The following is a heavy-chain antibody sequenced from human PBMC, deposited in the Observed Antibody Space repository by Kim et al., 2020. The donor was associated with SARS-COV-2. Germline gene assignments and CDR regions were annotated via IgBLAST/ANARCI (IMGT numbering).Heavy chain of an antibody. V-gene: IGHV4-34*01. CDR3: ASSPSPNSGYIDY. CDR1: GGSFSGYY. J-gene: IGHJ4*02. Sequence: SETLSLTCAVYGGSFSGYYWSWIRQPPGKGLEWIGEINHSGSTNYNPSLKSRVTISVDTSKNQFSLKLSSVTAADTAVYYCASSPSPNSGYIDYWGQGTLVTVSS. D-gene: IGHD6-6*01. CDR2: INHSGST.